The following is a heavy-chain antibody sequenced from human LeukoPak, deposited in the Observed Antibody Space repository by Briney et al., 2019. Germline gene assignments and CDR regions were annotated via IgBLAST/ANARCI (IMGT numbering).Heavy chain of an antibody. CDR3: ARSILKYSSTPHYYYYGMDV. V-gene: IGHV3-33*01. D-gene: IGHD6-13*01. CDR2: IWYDGSNK. Sequence: PGGSLRLSCAASGFTFSSYGMHWVREAPGEGVEWVAVIWYDGSNKYYADSVKGRFTISRDNSKNTLYLQMNSLRAEVTAVYYCARSILKYSSTPHYYYYGMDVWGQGTTVTVSS. CDR1: GFTFSSYG. J-gene: IGHJ6*02.